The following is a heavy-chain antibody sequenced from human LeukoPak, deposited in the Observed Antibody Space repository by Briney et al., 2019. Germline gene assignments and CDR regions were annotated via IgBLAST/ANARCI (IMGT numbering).Heavy chain of an antibody. CDR3: ARHIGYCSSTSCYTGFDY. Sequence: SETLSLTCTVSGSSIGTYSWSWIRQPPGKGLEGVGYIYTTGSTHYNPSLKSRVTMSLDTSKNQLSLRLSSVTAADTAVYYCARHIGYCSSTSCYTGFDYWGQGTLVTVSS. CDR1: GSSIGTYS. D-gene: IGHD2-2*02. V-gene: IGHV4-4*09. J-gene: IGHJ4*02. CDR2: IYTTGST.